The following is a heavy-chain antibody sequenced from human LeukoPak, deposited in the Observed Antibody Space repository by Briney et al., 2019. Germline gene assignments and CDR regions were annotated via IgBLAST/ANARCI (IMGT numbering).Heavy chain of an antibody. V-gene: IGHV1-69*05. CDR3: ARVREVTIFGVVTHNNWFDP. Sequence: ASVKVSCKASGGTFSNYAISWVRQAPGQGLEWMGGIIPIFGTANYAQKFQGRVTITTDESTSTAYMELSSLRSEDTAVYYCARVREVTIFGVVTHNNWFDPWGQGTLVTVSS. CDR1: GGTFSNYA. CDR2: IIPIFGTA. D-gene: IGHD3-3*01. J-gene: IGHJ5*02.